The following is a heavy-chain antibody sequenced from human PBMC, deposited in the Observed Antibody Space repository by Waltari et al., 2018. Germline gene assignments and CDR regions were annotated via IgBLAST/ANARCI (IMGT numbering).Heavy chain of an antibody. CDR1: GGSISSYY. J-gene: IGHJ6*02. D-gene: IGHD1-26*01. CDR3: ARAQYSGSYYYYGMDV. CDR2: IIYSGST. Sequence: QVQLQESGPGLVKPSETLSLTCTVSGGSISSYYWSWIRQPPGKGLEWIGYIIYSGSTNYNPSLKSRVTISVDTSKNQFSLKLSSVTAADTAVYYCARAQYSGSYYYYGMDVWGQGTTVTVSS. V-gene: IGHV4-59*01.